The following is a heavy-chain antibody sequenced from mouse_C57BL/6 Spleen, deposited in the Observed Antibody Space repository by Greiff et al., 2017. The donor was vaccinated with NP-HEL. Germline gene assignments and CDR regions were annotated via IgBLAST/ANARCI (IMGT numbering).Heavy chain of an antibody. J-gene: IGHJ2*01. CDR2: IDPSDSET. CDR1: GYTFTSYW. Sequence: QVQLQQPGAELVRPGSSVKLSCKASGYTFTSYWMHWVKQRPIQGLEWIGNIDPSDSETHYNQKFKDKATLTVDKSSSTAYMQLSSLTSEDSAVYYCARVYYDSTWGYYFDYWGQGTTLTVSS. D-gene: IGHD2-4*01. CDR3: ARVYYDSTWGYYFDY. V-gene: IGHV1-52*01.